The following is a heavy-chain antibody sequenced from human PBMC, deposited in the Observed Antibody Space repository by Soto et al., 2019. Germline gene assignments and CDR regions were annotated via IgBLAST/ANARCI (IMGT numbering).Heavy chain of an antibody. CDR2: IYYSGST. V-gene: IGHV4-39*01. CDR3: ARRIRYYDSSGEGFDY. CDR1: GGSISSSSYY. J-gene: IGHJ4*02. Sequence: SETLSLTCTVSGGSISSSSYYWGWIRQPPGKGLEWIGSIYYSGSTYYNPSLKSRVTISVDTSKNQFSLKLSSVTAADTAVYYCARRIRYYDSSGEGFDYWGQGNLVTVSS. D-gene: IGHD3-22*01.